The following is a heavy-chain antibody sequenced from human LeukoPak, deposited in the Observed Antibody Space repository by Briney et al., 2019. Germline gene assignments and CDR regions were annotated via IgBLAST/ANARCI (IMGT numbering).Heavy chain of an antibody. CDR1: GFTFSSYS. CDR3: MAEETDYYYYGMDV. J-gene: IGHJ6*02. Sequence: GGSLRLSCAASGFTFSSYSMNWVRQAPGKGLEWVSYISSSSSTIYYADSVKGRFTISRDNAKNSLYLQMNSLRAEDTAVYYCMAEETDYYYYGMDVWGQGTTVTVSS. CDR2: ISSSSSTI. D-gene: IGHD1-14*01. V-gene: IGHV3-48*04.